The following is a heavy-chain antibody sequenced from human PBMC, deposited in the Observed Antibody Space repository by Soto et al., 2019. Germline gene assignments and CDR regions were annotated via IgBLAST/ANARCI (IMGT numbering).Heavy chain of an antibody. CDR3: ARDMVRGITPY. J-gene: IGHJ4*02. V-gene: IGHV3-30-3*01. D-gene: IGHD3-10*01. Sequence: PGGSLRLSCAASGFTFSSYAMHWVRQAPGKGLEWVAVISYDGSNKYYADSVKGRFTISRDNSKNTLYLQMNSLRAADTAVYSCARDMVRGITPYWGQGTLVTVSS. CDR2: ISYDGSNK. CDR1: GFTFSSYA.